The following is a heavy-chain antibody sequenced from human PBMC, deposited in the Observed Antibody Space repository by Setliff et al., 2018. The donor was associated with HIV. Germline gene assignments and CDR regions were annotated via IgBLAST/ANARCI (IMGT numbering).Heavy chain of an antibody. D-gene: IGHD4-17*01. CDR1: GYTFSNYG. Sequence: GASVKVSCKASGYTFSNYGISWLRQAPGQGPEWMGWISGDNGNTNYAQKLQGRVTMTTDTSTSTAYMELRSLRSDDTAVYYCAREAVDDYARYFDYWGQGSLVTVSS. V-gene: IGHV1-18*01. J-gene: IGHJ4*02. CDR3: AREAVDDYARYFDY. CDR2: ISGDNGNT.